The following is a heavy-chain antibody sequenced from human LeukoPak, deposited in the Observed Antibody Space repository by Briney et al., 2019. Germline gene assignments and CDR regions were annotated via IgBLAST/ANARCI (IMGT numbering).Heavy chain of an antibody. CDR2: ISPDGSRT. Sequence: GGSLRLSCAASGFTFSNHWMHWVRQTPEKGLVWVSNISPDGSRTDYADSVKGRFTISRDNAENTLYLQVSSLRAEDTAVYYCARDRYSDYGGVYDFWGRGTLVTVSS. CDR1: GFTFSNHW. CDR3: ARDRYSDYGGVYDF. V-gene: IGHV3-74*01. J-gene: IGHJ1*01. D-gene: IGHD3/OR15-3a*01.